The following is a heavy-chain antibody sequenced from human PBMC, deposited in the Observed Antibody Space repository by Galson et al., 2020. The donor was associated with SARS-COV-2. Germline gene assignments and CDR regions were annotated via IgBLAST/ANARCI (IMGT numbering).Heavy chain of an antibody. CDR3: ARAVWPSFFYTSLLDY. CDR2: INHTGST. J-gene: IGHJ4*02. D-gene: IGHD2-2*01. V-gene: IGHV4-34*01. Sequence: SETLSLTCAVYGGSFNEFYWTWVRHFPGKGPEWIGEINHTGSTKYNTSAKSPVTTSVDKSKNQFSLKLVSVTAADTAIYYCARAVWPSFFYTSLLDYWSQGTLVTVSS. CDR1: GGSFNEFY.